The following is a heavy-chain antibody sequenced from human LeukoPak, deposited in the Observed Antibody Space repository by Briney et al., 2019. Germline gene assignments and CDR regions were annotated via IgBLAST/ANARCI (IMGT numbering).Heavy chain of an antibody. Sequence: PSEILSLTCTVSGGSISSYYWSWIRQPAGKGLEWIGRIYTSGSTSYNPSLKSRVTISVDTSKNQFSLKLSSVTAADTAVYYCARVIRITIFGVVNDAFDIWGQGTMVTVSS. D-gene: IGHD3-3*01. CDR3: ARVIRITIFGVVNDAFDI. CDR1: GGSISSYY. CDR2: IYTSGST. V-gene: IGHV4-4*07. J-gene: IGHJ3*02.